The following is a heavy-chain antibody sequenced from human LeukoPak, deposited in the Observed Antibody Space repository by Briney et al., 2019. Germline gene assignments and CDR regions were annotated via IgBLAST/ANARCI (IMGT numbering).Heavy chain of an antibody. Sequence: GASVKVSCKASGGTFSSYAISWVRQAPGQGLEWMGWIRVTNGDANYAQQLQGRVTMTADTSTRTVYMELRSLRSDDTAVYYCARDDYYDSSGDRDYWGQGTLVTVSS. CDR2: IRVTNGDA. V-gene: IGHV1-18*01. CDR3: ARDDYYDSSGDRDY. J-gene: IGHJ4*02. CDR1: GGTFSSYA. D-gene: IGHD3-22*01.